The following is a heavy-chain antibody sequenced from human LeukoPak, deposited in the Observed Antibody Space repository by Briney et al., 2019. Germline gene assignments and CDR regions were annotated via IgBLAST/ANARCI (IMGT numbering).Heavy chain of an antibody. CDR3: ARGTTFFRVDHTTNWFDP. D-gene: IGHD3-3*01. CDR1: GFTFSSYS. V-gene: IGHV3-21*01. Sequence: GGSLRLSCAASGFTFSSYSMNWVRQAPGKGLEWVSSISSSSSYIYYADSVKGRFTISRDNAKNSLYLQMNSLRAEDTAVYYCARGTTFFRVDHTTNWFDPWGQGTLVPVSS. CDR2: ISSSSSYI. J-gene: IGHJ5*02.